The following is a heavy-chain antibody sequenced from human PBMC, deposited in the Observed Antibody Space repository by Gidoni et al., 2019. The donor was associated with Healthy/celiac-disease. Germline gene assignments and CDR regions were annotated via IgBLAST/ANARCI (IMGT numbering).Heavy chain of an antibody. D-gene: IGHD2-21*02. CDR2: IIPIFGTA. CDR3: ARDREVYCGGDCYSPWFDP. Sequence: QVQLVQSGAEVKKPGSSVKVSCKASGGTFSIYAISWVRQAPGQGLEWMGGIIPIFGTANYAQKFQGRVTITADESTSTAYMELSSLRSEDTAVYYCARDREVYCGGDCYSPWFDPWGQGTLVTVSS. J-gene: IGHJ5*02. V-gene: IGHV1-69*01. CDR1: GGTFSIYA.